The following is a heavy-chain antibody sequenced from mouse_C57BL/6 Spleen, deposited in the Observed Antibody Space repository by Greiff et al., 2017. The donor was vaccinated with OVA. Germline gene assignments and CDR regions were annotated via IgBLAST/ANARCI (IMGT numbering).Heavy chain of an antibody. CDR1: GFTFSSYT. CDR2: ISGGGGNT. J-gene: IGHJ2*01. CDR3: ARRGKGYLDD. D-gene: IGHD2-1*01. V-gene: IGHV5-9*01. Sequence: EVKLVESGGGLVRPGGSLKLSCAASGFTFSSYTMSWVRQTPEKRLEWVATISGGGGNTYYPDSVKGRFTISRDNAKNTLYLQMSSLRSEDTALYYCARRGKGYLDDWGQGTTLTVSS.